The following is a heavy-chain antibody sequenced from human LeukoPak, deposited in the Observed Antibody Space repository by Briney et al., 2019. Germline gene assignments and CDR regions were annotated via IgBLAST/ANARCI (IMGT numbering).Heavy chain of an antibody. V-gene: IGHV1-24*01. J-gene: IGHJ5*02. Sequence: GASVKVSCKVSGYTLTELSMHWVRQAPGKGLEWMGGFDPEDGETIYAQKFQGRVTMTEDTFTDTAYMELSSLRSEDTAVYYCAAGYCSGGSCYNWFDHWGQGTLVTVSS. D-gene: IGHD2-15*01. CDR1: GYTLTELS. CDR2: FDPEDGET. CDR3: AAGYCSGGSCYNWFDH.